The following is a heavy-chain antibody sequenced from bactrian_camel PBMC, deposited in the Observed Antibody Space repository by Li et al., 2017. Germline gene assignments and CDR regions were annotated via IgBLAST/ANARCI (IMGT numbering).Heavy chain of an antibody. J-gene: IGHJ6*01. CDR1: GFPGNNLY. Sequence: VQLVESGGGSVQAGESLRLSCVASGFPGNNLYMTWVRQAPGKGLEWVSSIYTDGSNTAYADSVKGRFTISRDNAKNTVSLQMNNLKPEDTATYYCAAGWTPQSWVRWVRPSDFDTWGQGT. V-gene: IGHV3-2*01. D-gene: IGHD1*01. CDR2: IYTDGSNT. CDR3: AAGWTPQSWVRWVRPSDFDT.